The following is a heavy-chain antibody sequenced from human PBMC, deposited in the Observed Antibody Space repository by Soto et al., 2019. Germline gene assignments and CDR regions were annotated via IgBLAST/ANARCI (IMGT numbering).Heavy chain of an antibody. D-gene: IGHD5-12*01. CDR1: GGSISSGGYY. V-gene: IGHV4-31*03. CDR3: ATTPGLGGYDPFDY. Sequence: QVQLQESGPGLVKPSQSLSLTCTVSGGSISSGGYYWSWIRQHPGKGLEWIGYIYYSGSTYSNPSLKSRVTMSVDTSKNQFPLKLSSLTAADTAVYYCATTPGLGGYDPFDYWGQGTLVTVSS. CDR2: IYYSGST. J-gene: IGHJ4*02.